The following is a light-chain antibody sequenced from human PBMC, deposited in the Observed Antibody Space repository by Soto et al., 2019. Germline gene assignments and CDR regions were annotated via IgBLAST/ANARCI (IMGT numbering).Light chain of an antibody. CDR2: AAS. CDR1: QSISSY. V-gene: IGKV1-39*01. CDR3: QQSYSTPLT. J-gene: IGKJ4*01. Sequence: DIQMTQSPSSLSASVGDRVTITCRASQSISSYLNWYQQKPGKAPKRLIYAASRLQSGVPSRFSGSGSGTDFTLTISSLQPEDFATYYCQQSYSTPLTCGGGTKVEIK.